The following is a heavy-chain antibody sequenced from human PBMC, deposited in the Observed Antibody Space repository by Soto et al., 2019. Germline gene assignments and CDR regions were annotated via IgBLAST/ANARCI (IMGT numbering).Heavy chain of an antibody. CDR1: GVTFSSYA. Sequence: HPGGSLRLSCAASGVTFSSYAMSWVRQAPGKGLEWVSAISGSGGSTYYADSVKGRFTISRDNSKNTLYLQMNSLRAEDTAVYYCAKAGITGTYYYYGMDVWGQGTTVTVSS. J-gene: IGHJ6*02. V-gene: IGHV3-23*01. CDR3: AKAGITGTYYYYGMDV. CDR2: ISGSGGST. D-gene: IGHD1-20*01.